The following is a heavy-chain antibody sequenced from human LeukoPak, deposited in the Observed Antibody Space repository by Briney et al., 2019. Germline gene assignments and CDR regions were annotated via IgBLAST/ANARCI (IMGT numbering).Heavy chain of an antibody. Sequence: ASVKVSCKASVYTFTGYYMHWVRQAPGQGLEWMGWINPNSGGTNYAQKFQGRVTMTRDTSISTAYMELSRLRSDDTAVYYCASHYYDYIWGSYRPFDYWGQGTLVTVSS. CDR2: INPNSGGT. CDR3: ASHYYDYIWGSYRPFDY. D-gene: IGHD3-16*02. J-gene: IGHJ4*02. CDR1: VYTFTGYY. V-gene: IGHV1-2*02.